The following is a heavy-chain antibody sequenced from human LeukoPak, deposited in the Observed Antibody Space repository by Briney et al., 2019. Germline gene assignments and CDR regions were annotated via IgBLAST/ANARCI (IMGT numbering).Heavy chain of an antibody. D-gene: IGHD3-10*01. CDR1: GFTFNTYW. CDR2: IKEDGSET. Sequence: GGSLRLSCAASGFTFNTYWMGWVRQAPGKGLEWLGNIKEDGSETYYVDFLKGRITISRDNAKNSLSLQMNSLRVEDTAVYYCARDRGWLTSDYWGQGILVTVSS. V-gene: IGHV3-7*03. CDR3: ARDRGWLTSDY. J-gene: IGHJ4*02.